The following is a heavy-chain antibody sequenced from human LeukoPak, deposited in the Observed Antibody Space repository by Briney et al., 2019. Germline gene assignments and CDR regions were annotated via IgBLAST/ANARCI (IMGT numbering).Heavy chain of an antibody. CDR1: GGSISSYY. CDR3: ARGGRWLQFYY. J-gene: IGHJ4*02. CDR2: IYYSGST. Sequence: SETLSLTCTVSGGSISSYYWSWIWQPPGKGLEWIGYIYYSGSTNYNPSLKSRVTISVDTSKNQFSLKLSSVTAADTAVYYCARGGRWLQFYYWGQGTLVTVSS. V-gene: IGHV4-59*01. D-gene: IGHD1-26*01.